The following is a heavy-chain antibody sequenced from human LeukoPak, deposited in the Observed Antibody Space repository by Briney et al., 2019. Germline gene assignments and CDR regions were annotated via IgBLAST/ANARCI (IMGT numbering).Heavy chain of an antibody. CDR1: GGSISSSSYY. V-gene: IGHV4-61*01. CDR2: IYYSGST. CDR3: AREHPGYSSSWTSPRGDGGFDY. D-gene: IGHD6-13*01. J-gene: IGHJ4*02. Sequence: PSESLSLTCTVPGGSISSSSYYWSWIRQPPGKGLEWLGYIYYSGSTNYNPSLKSRVTISVDTSKNQFSLKLSSVTAADTAVYYCAREHPGYSSSWTSPRGDGGFDYWGQGALVTVSS.